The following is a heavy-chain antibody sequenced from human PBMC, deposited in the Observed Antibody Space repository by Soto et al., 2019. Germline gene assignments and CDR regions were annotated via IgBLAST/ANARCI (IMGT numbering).Heavy chain of an antibody. CDR1: GFTFSSYW. V-gene: IGHV3-74*01. J-gene: IGHJ6*02. CDR2: INSDGSST. Sequence: EVQLVESGGGLVQPGGSLRLSCAASGFTFSSYWMHWVRQAPGKGLVWVSRINSDGSSTSYADSVKGRFTISRDNAKNTLYLQMNSLRAEDTAVYYCARVPPYYDFWSGNYKPYYYYYGMDVWGQGTTVTVSS. CDR3: ARVPPYYDFWSGNYKPYYYYYGMDV. D-gene: IGHD3-3*01.